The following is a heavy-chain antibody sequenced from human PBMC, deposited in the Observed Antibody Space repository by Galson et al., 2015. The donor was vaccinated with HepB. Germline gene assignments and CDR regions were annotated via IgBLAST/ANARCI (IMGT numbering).Heavy chain of an antibody. D-gene: IGHD3-10*01. CDR2: IYWDDDK. J-gene: IGHJ5*02. CDR3: AYRQVHDYYALGSHYRAFDP. CDR1: GFSLSTSGVG. Sequence: PALVKPTQTLTLTCTFSGFSLSTSGVGVGWIRQPPGKALEWLAVIYWDDDKRYSPSPKSRLTITKDTSKNQVVLTMTNMDPVDTARYYCAYRQVHDYYALGSHYRAFDPWGQGTLVTVSS. V-gene: IGHV2-5*02.